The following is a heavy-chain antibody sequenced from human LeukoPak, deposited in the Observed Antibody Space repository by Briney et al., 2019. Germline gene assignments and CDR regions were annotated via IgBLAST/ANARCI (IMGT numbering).Heavy chain of an antibody. D-gene: IGHD6-19*01. CDR2: ISAYNGNT. V-gene: IGHV1-18*04. CDR3: ARSYSGGWYADY. J-gene: IGHJ4*02. Sequence: AASVKVSCKASGYTLTSYGISWVRQAPGQGLEWMGWISAYNGNTNYAQKLQGRVTMTTDTSTSTAYMELRSLRSDDTAVYYCARSYSGGWYADYWGQGTLVTVSS. CDR1: GYTLTSYG.